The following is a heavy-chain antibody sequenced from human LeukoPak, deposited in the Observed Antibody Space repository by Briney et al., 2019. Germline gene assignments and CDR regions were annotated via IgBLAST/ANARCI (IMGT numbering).Heavy chain of an antibody. V-gene: IGHV3-20*04. Sequence: GGSLRLSCRASGFAFGDHGMSWVRQVPGKGLEWVSGINWSGGSTSYADPFMGRFTISRNNAKNPLYLQMDGLRAEDTALYYCARAPITSPFYFDCWGQGTLVTVSS. CDR1: GFAFGDHG. CDR3: ARAPITSPFYFDC. J-gene: IGHJ4*02. CDR2: INWSGGST. D-gene: IGHD2-2*01.